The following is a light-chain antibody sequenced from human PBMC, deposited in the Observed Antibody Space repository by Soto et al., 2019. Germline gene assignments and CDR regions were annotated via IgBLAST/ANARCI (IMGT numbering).Light chain of an antibody. CDR3: HQRQSWPRT. J-gene: IGKJ1*01. CDR1: QYVVTR. CDR2: YTS. V-gene: IGKV3-11*01. Sequence: DIVLTQSPSTLSSSPGETATLSCRASQYVVTRLAWYQHKPGQAPRLLIYYTSNRATGIPARFSGSGSGTDFTLTINSIAPEDFAIYYCHQRQSWPRTFGQGTKVDIK.